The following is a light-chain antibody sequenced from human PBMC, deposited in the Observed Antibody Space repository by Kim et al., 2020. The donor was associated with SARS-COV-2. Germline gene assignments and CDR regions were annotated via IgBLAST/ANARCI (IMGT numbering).Light chain of an antibody. V-gene: IGKV1-17*03. J-gene: IGKJ4*01. CDR2: AAS. Sequence: SGSVGDRVTITCRASQGISSYLAWFQQKPGQVPKRLIYAASTLQSGVPSRFSGSGSGTESTLTISSLQPEDFATYYCLQHDSYPLTFGGGTKVDIK. CDR1: QGISSY. CDR3: LQHDSYPLT.